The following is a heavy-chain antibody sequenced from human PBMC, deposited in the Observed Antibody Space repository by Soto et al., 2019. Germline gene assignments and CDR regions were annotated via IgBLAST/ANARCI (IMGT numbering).Heavy chain of an antibody. CDR1: GYTFTSYA. D-gene: IGHD3-9*01. J-gene: IGHJ5*02. V-gene: IGHV1-3*01. CDR2: INAGNGNT. CDR3: ARELRVGTYYDIS. Sequence: ASVKVSCKASGYTFTSYAMHWVRQAPGQRLEWMGWINAGNGNTKYSQKFQGRVTITRDTSTSTAYMELRSLRSDDTAVYYCARELRVGTYYDISWGQGTLVTVS.